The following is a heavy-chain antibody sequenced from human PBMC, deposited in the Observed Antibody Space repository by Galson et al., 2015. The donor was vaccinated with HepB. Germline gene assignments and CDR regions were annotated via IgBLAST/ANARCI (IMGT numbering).Heavy chain of an antibody. J-gene: IGHJ3*02. CDR1: GFTVSSNY. CDR3: ARDHYYYGSGSFANDAFDI. CDR2: IYSGGST. V-gene: IGHV3-66*01. D-gene: IGHD3-10*01. Sequence: SLRLSCAASGFTVSSNYMSWVRQAPGKGLEWVSVIYSGGSTYYADSVKGRFTISRDNSKNTLYLQMNSLRAEDTAVYYCARDHYYYGSGSFANDAFDIWGQGTMVTVSS.